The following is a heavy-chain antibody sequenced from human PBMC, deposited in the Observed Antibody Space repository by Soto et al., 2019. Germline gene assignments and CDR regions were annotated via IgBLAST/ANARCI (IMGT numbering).Heavy chain of an antibody. Sequence: GASVKVSCKASGGTFSSYTISWVRQAPGQGLEWMGRIIPILGIANYAQKFQGRVTITADKSTSTAYMELSSLRSEDTAVYYCAKLTPYGDHVGWLNDYCGQGTLVIVSS. V-gene: IGHV1-69*02. D-gene: IGHD4-17*01. CDR1: GGTFSSYT. CDR3: AKLTPYGDHVGWLNDY. J-gene: IGHJ4*02. CDR2: IIPILGIA.